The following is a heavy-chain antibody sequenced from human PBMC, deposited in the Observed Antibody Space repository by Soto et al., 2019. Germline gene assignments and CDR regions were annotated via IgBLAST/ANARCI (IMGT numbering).Heavy chain of an antibody. CDR2: SYYRGSS. CDR1: GGSFSSFY. Sequence: SETLSLPCPVSGGSFSSFYWSWIRQPPGKGLELSGYSYYRGSSNYNPTLNSRVTISVEPDKNQFYLTVRSVTAGDTAVYYCARDLSGPGDYWGQGTLVTVSS. J-gene: IGHJ4*02. CDR3: ARDLSGPGDY. D-gene: IGHD5-12*01. V-gene: IGHV4-59*01.